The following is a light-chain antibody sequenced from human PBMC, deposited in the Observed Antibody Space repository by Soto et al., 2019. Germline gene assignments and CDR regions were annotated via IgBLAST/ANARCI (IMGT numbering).Light chain of an antibody. Sequence: QSVLTQPPSASGTPGQSVTISCSGSSSNIGSKTVNWYQQLPGTAPKLLIYSNYQRPSGVPDRFSSSKSGTSASLAISGLQSEDEAYYYCSAWDACMHGYVFATG. V-gene: IGLV1-44*01. J-gene: IGLJ1*01. CDR3: SAWDACMHGYV. CDR1: SSNIGSKT. CDR2: SNY.